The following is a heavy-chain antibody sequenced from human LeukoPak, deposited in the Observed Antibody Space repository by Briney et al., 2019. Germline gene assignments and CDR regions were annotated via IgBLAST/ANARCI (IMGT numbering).Heavy chain of an antibody. J-gene: IGHJ5*02. D-gene: IGHD2-2*01. V-gene: IGHV1-69*01. CDR1: GGTFSSYA. Sequence: SVKVSCKASGGTFSSYAISWVRQAPGQGLEWMGGIIPIFGTANYAQKFQGRVTITADESTSTAYMELSSLRSEDTAVYYCAREKGYCSSPSCYAGNWFDPWGQGTLVTVSS. CDR3: AREKGYCSSPSCYAGNWFDP. CDR2: IIPIFGTA.